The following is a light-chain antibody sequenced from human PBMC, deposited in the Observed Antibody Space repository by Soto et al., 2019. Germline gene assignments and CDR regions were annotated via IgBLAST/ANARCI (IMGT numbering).Light chain of an antibody. CDR2: TAS. V-gene: IGKV1-17*01. Sequence: DIQMTQSPSSLSASVGDRVNITCRASQGIRNDLGWYQQKPGKAPQRLIYTASTLQSGVPSRFSGSGSGTEFTLTISSLQPEDFATYYCQQYGSSPPYTFGQGTKVDIK. CDR1: QGIRND. J-gene: IGKJ2*01. CDR3: QQYGSSPPYT.